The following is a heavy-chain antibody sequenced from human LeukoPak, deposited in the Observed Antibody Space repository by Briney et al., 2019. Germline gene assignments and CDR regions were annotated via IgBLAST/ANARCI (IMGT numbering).Heavy chain of an antibody. CDR2: INAGNGNT. Sequence: ASVKVSCKASGYTFTSYTLHWVRQAPGQRLEWMGWINAGNGNTKYSKRFQGRVTITRDTSASTAYMELSSLRSEDTTVYYCARDDNGDSTTWFDYWGQGTLVTVSS. J-gene: IGHJ4*02. D-gene: IGHD4-17*01. CDR1: GYTFTSYT. CDR3: ARDDNGDSTTWFDY. V-gene: IGHV1-3*01.